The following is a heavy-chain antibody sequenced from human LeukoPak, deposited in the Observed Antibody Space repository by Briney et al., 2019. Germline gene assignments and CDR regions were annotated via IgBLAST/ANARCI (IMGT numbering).Heavy chain of an antibody. D-gene: IGHD6-19*01. CDR3: AVGRPTYSSGWYFFFDY. CDR2: ISAYNGNT. Sequence: GASVKVSCKASGYTFTSYGISWVRQAPGQGLEWMGWISAYNGNTNYAQKLQGRVTMTTDTSTSTAYMELRSLRSDDTAVYYCAVGRPTYSSGWYFFFDYWGQGTLVTVSS. CDR1: GYTFTSYG. J-gene: IGHJ4*02. V-gene: IGHV1-18*01.